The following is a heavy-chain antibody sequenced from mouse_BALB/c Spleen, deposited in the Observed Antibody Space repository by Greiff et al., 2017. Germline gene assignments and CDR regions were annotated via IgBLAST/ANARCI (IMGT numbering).Heavy chain of an antibody. V-gene: IGHV1-4*02. Sequence: QVQLQQSAAELARPGASVKMSCKASGYTFTSYTMHWVKQRPGQGLEWIGYINPSSGYTEYNQKFKGKATLTADKSSSTAYMQLSSLTSENSAVYFCARGGGLAYWGQGTLVTVSA. J-gene: IGHJ3*01. CDR1: GYTFTSYT. CDR2: INPSSGYT. CDR3: ARGGGLAY.